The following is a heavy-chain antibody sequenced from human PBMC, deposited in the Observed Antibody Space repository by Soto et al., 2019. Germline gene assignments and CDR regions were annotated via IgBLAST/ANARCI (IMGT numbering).Heavy chain of an antibody. CDR3: ARDGITLAGSFDY. V-gene: IGHV1-18*01. J-gene: IGHJ4*02. CDR1: GYTFFNYG. Sequence: QVQLVQSGAEVKKPGASVKVSCKASGYTFFNYGISWVRQAPGQGLEWMGWISAYNGNRNYAGRFQGRAPMTTETSTSTAYMELRSLRSDDTAVYYCARDGITLAGSFDYWGQGTLVTVSS. CDR2: ISAYNGNR. D-gene: IGHD6-19*01.